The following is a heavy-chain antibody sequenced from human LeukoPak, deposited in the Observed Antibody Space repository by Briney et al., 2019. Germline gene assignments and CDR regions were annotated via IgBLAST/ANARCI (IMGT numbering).Heavy chain of an antibody. J-gene: IGHJ4*02. CDR3: VGFRATAGLY. V-gene: IGHV3-64D*06. CDR2: ITSNGGSA. D-gene: IGHD6-13*01. Sequence: GGSLRLSCSASGFTFSSYAMYWVRQAPGKGLEYVSAITSNGGSAYYADSVKGRFTISRDNSRNTLYLQTSSLRADDTAVYYCVGFRATAGLYWGQGTLVTVSS. CDR1: GFTFSSYA.